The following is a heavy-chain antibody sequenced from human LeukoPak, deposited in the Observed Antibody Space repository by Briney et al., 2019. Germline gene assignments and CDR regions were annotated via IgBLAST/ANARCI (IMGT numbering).Heavy chain of an antibody. V-gene: IGHV3-11*01. CDR2: ISSSGSTI. D-gene: IGHD3-9*01. CDR1: GFTFSDYY. J-gene: IGHJ6*02. CDR3: ARDRTYYDILTGLQTYYYYYYGMDV. Sequence: GGSLRLSCAASGFTFSDYYMSWIRQAPGKGLEWVSYISSSGSTIYYADSVKGRFTISRDNAKNSLYLQMNSLRAEDTAVYYCARDRTYYDILTGLQTYYYYYYGMDVWGQGTTVTVSS.